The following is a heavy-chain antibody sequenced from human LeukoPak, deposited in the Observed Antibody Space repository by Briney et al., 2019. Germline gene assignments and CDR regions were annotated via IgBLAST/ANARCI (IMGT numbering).Heavy chain of an antibody. D-gene: IGHD6-19*01. CDR1: GFTFSNYA. CDR2: ISGSGGSI. V-gene: IGHV3-23*01. CDR3: AKGTISSGWY. J-gene: IGHJ4*02. Sequence: GCLRLSCAASGFTFSNYAMSWVRQAPGKGLEWVSAISGSGGSIYYADSVKGRFTISRDNSKNTLYLQMNSLRAEDTAVYYCAKGTISSGWYWGQGTLVTVSS.